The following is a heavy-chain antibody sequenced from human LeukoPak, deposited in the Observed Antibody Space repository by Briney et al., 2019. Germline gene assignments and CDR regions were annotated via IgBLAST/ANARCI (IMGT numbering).Heavy chain of an antibody. Sequence: GGSLRLSCAASGFTFSTYWMHWVRQAPGKGLVWVSRINSDGTTTNYADSVKGRFTISRDNAKNALYPQMNSLRAEDTAVYYCARGFAGNPWGQGTLVTVSS. CDR3: ARGFAGNP. D-gene: IGHD6-13*01. V-gene: IGHV3-74*01. CDR1: GFTFSTYW. J-gene: IGHJ5*02. CDR2: INSDGTTT.